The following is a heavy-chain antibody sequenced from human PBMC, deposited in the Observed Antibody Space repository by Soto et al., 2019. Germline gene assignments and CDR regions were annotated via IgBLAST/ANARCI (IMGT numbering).Heavy chain of an antibody. Sequence: SETLSLTCTVSGGSISSYFWSWIRQSPGEGLEXIGYIXXSXTXXXSXXXXSRVTMSLGTAKNQFSLNLTSVTAADTAVYYCARGRGGTYDAFDIWGQGTMVTVSS. D-gene: IGHD1-26*01. CDR1: GGSISSYF. V-gene: IGHV4-59*01. CDR3: ARGRGGTYDAFDI. CDR2: IXXSXTX. J-gene: IGHJ3*02.